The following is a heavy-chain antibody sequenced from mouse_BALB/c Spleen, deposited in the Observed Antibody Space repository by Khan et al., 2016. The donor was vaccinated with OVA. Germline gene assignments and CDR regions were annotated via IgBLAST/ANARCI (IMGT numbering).Heavy chain of an antibody. CDR1: GYTFTSYW. D-gene: IGHD1-1*01. CDR2: IGPGSGST. CDR3: ARATYYGSSLYAMDY. V-gene: IGHV1S41*01. Sequence: DLVKPGASVKLSCKASGYTFTSYWINWIKQRPGQGLEWIGRIGPGSGSTSYNEMFTGKATLTVDTISSTAYIQLSSLSSEDSAVYYCARATYYGSSLYAMDYWGQGTSVTVSS. J-gene: IGHJ4*01.